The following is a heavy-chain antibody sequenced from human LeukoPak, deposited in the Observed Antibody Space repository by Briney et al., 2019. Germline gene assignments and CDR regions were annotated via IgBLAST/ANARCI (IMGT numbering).Heavy chain of an antibody. J-gene: IGHJ4*02. Sequence: GGSQRLSCSASGLTFSSYAMHWVRQPPGKGLEYVSGISSNGGSAYYADSVKGRFTISRDNSKNTLYLQMSSLRAEDTAVYYCARGSRELYYFDYWGQGTLVTVSS. CDR2: ISSNGGSA. CDR3: ARGSRELYYFDY. D-gene: IGHD1-7*01. V-gene: IGHV3-64D*06. CDR1: GLTFSSYA.